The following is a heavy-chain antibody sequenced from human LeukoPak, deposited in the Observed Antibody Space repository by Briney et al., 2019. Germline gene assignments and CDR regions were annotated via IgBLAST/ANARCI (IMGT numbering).Heavy chain of an antibody. D-gene: IGHD3-22*01. CDR2: ISGSGGST. CDR3: ARDLDYDYDSWPLAFDI. CDR1: GFTFSSNA. V-gene: IGHV3-23*01. Sequence: GGSLRLSCAASGFTFSSNAMSLVRQAPGKGLEWVSAISGSGGSTYYADSVKGRFTISRDNSKNTLYLQMNSLRAEDTAVYYCARDLDYDYDSWPLAFDIWAKGQWSPSLQ. J-gene: IGHJ3*02.